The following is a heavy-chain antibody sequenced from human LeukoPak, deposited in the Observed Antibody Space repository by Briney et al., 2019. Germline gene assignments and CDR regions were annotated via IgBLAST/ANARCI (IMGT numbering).Heavy chain of an antibody. CDR3: ARGRYVTTRGGAAAGFLDY. CDR2: IYTSGTT. V-gene: IGHV4-4*07. Sequence: PSETLSLTCTVSGGSFSTYYWSWIRQPAGKGLEWIGHIYTSGTTNYNPSLKSRVTISVDTSQNQFSLRLSSVTAADTAVYYCARGRYVTTRGGAAAGFLDYWGQGTLVTVST. D-gene: IGHD6-13*01. CDR1: GGSFSTYY. J-gene: IGHJ4*02.